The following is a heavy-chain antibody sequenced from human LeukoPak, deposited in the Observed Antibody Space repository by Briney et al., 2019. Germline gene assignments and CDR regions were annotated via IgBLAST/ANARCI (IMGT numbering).Heavy chain of an antibody. Sequence: GGSLRLSCAASGFTVSSNYMSWVRQAPGKGLEWVSVIYSGGSTYYADSVKGRFTISRDNSKNTLYLQMNILRAEDTAVYYCARINYYDTAGAFDIWGQGTMVTVSS. CDR3: ARINYYDTAGAFDI. V-gene: IGHV3-66*01. CDR2: IYSGGST. D-gene: IGHD3-22*01. CDR1: GFTVSSNY. J-gene: IGHJ3*02.